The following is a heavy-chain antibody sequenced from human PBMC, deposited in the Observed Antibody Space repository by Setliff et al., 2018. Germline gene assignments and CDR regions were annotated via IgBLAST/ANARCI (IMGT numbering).Heavy chain of an antibody. Sequence: PGESLKISCKGSANSFINYWIGWARQMPGKGLEWMGIIYPGDSDTRYSPSFEGQVTFSADKSISTAYLQWSSLKASGTATYYCARVVGADGIGIDYWGQGTVVTVSS. V-gene: IGHV5-51*01. CDR3: ARVVGADGIGIDY. CDR2: IYPGDSDT. D-gene: IGHD2-15*01. CDR1: ANSFINYW. J-gene: IGHJ4*02.